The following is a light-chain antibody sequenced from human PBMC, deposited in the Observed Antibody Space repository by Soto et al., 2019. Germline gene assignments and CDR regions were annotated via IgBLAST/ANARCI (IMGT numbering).Light chain of an antibody. CDR2: EVS. Sequence: QSVLTQPASVSGSPGQSITISCTGTSSDVGGYNYVSWYQQHPGKAPKLMIYEVSNRPSGVSNRFSGSKSGNTASLTNSGLQDEDEADYYCSSYTSSSTLVFGTGSKRTVL. CDR1: SSDVGGYNY. J-gene: IGLJ1*01. CDR3: SSYTSSSTLV. V-gene: IGLV2-14*01.